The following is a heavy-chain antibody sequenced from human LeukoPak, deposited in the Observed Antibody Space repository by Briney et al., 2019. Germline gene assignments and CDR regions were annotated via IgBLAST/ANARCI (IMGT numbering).Heavy chain of an antibody. V-gene: IGHV6-1*01. CDR3: ARGEVVVVPAAMLTLDWFDP. J-gene: IGHJ5*02. CDR1: GDSVSSNSAA. D-gene: IGHD2-2*01. CDR2: PYYRSKWYN. Sequence: SQTLSLTCAISGDSVSSNSAAWNWIRQSPSRGLEWLGRPYYRSKWYNDYAVSVKSRITINPDTSKNQFSLQLNSVTPEDTAVYYCARGEVVVVPAAMLTLDWFDPWGQGTLVTLSS.